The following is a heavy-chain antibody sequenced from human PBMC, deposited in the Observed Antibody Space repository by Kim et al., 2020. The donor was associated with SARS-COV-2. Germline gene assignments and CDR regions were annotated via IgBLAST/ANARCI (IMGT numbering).Heavy chain of an antibody. J-gene: IGHJ2*01. V-gene: IGHV1-18*04. D-gene: IGHD6-13*01. CDR1: GYTFTSYG. CDR2: ISAYNGNT. Sequence: ASVKVSCKASGYTFTSYGISWVRQAPGQGLEWMGWISAYNGNTNYAQKLQGRVTMTTDTSTSTAYMELRSLRSDDTAVYYCARDFAAAGITENFDLWGRGTLVTVSS. CDR3: ARDFAAAGITENFDL.